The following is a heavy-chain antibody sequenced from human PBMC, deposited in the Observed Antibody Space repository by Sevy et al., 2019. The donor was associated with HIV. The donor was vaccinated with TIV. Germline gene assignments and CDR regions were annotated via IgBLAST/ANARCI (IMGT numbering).Heavy chain of an antibody. J-gene: IGHJ3*02. Sequence: GGSLRLSCVASGFTFRTYSMNWVRQAPGKGLEWVSSISSSGNYKYYADSVKGRITISRDNAKSSVSLQINSLTTEDTALYYRARCIAVSWGLDSFDMWGQGTMVTVSS. V-gene: IGHV3-21*01. CDR1: GFTFRTYS. D-gene: IGHD6-19*01. CDR3: ARCIAVSWGLDSFDM. CDR2: ISSSGNYK.